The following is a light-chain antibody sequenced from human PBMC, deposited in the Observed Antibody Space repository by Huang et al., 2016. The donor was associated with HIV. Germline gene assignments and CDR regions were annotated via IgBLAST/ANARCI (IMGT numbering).Light chain of an antibody. CDR1: QSISSY. CDR2: ASS. Sequence: PSSLSASVGDRVPITCRASQSISSYLNWYQQKPGKAPKLLIYASSSMQSGVPSRFSGSGSGTDFTLTISSLQPEDFATYYCQQSYSSLTFGGGTKVEIK. V-gene: IGKV1-39*01. J-gene: IGKJ4*01. CDR3: QQSYSSLT.